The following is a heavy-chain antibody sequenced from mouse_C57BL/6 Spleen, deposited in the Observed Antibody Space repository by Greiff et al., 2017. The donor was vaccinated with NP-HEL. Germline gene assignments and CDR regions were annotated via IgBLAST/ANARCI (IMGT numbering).Heavy chain of an antibody. Sequence: VQLKQSVAELVRPGASVKLSCTASGFNIKNTYMHWVKQRPEQGLEWIGRIDPANGNTKYAPKFQGKATITADTSSNTAYLQLSSLTSEDTAIYYGAPQTGGMEKWYFDVWGTGTTVTVSS. D-gene: IGHD4-1*01. CDR1: GFNIKNTY. CDR2: IDPANGNT. J-gene: IGHJ1*03. V-gene: IGHV14-3*01. CDR3: APQTGGMEKWYFDV.